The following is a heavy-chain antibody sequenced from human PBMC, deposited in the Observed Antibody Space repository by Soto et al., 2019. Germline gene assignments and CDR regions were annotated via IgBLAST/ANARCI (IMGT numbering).Heavy chain of an antibody. Sequence: QANLEQSGAEVKRPGASVKVSCKASGYTFSDFDINWLRQASGQGPEWMGWMNAKSGDTFFAQRFQGKFNMSWDTSLSTTYMEVGSLPSDDTAMYYCARGNPFNYAGVDVWGQGTTVAVSS. J-gene: IGHJ6*02. V-gene: IGHV1-8*01. D-gene: IGHD3-16*01. CDR1: GYTFSDFD. CDR2: MNAKSGDT. CDR3: ARGNPFNYAGVDV.